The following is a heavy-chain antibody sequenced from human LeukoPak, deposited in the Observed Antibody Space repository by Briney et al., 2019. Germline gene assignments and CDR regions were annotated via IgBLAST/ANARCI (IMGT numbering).Heavy chain of an antibody. Sequence: GGSLKLSCAASGFTFSNSWMHCVRPPPGRGREWVANIQRAGSEKYYVDSVKGRFTIARDNAKNSLSLQMNSLRAEDTAVYFCASSSGWFCDEYWGRGTPVTVSS. CDR1: GFTFSNSW. CDR2: IQRAGSEK. V-gene: IGHV3-7*03. J-gene: IGHJ4*02. CDR3: ASSSGWFCDEY. D-gene: IGHD6-19*01.